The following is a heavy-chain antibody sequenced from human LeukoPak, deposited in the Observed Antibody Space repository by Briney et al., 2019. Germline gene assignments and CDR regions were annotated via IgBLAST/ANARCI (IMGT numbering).Heavy chain of an antibody. V-gene: IGHV3-21*01. CDR2: ISSSSSYI. Sequence: PGGSLRLSCAASGFSFSSYGMNWVRQAPGKGLEWVSSISSSSSYIYYEDSVKGRFTISRDNAKNSLYLQMNSLRAEDTAVYYCAKDEISHSNYYYYMDVWGKGTTVTVSS. CDR3: AKDEISHSNYYYYMDV. CDR1: GFSFSSYG. J-gene: IGHJ6*03.